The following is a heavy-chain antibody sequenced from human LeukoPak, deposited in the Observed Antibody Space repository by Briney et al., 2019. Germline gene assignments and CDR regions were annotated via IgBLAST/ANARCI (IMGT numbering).Heavy chain of an antibody. J-gene: IGHJ4*02. D-gene: IGHD3-22*01. CDR1: GYSFTSYW. CDR3: ARRRYDSSGYYYVFDY. CDR2: IYPGDSDT. Sequence: GESLKISCKGSGYSFTSYWTGWVRQMPGKGLEWMGIIYPGDSDTRYSPSFQGQVTISADKSISTAYLQWSSLKASDTAMYYCARRRYDSSGYYYVFDYWGQGTLVTVSS. V-gene: IGHV5-51*01.